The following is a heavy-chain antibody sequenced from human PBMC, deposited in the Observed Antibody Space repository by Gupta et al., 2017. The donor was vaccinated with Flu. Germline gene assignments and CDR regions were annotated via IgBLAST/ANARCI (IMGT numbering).Heavy chain of an antibody. CDR1: GYSLIPYY. CDR3: AREQGLTAHLTRGNGMDV. CDR2: LNPESGGT. V-gene: IGHV1-2*02. Sequence: QVQLVQSGAEVKKPGASVKVSCKASGYSLIPYYMHWVRQAPGQGLEWMGWLNPESGGTNYAQKFQGRGTMTRDTSLNTAYMELSSLGSDDKDRYYWAREQGLTAHLTRGNGMDVWGQGTAVTVSS. D-gene: IGHD6-25*01. J-gene: IGHJ6*02.